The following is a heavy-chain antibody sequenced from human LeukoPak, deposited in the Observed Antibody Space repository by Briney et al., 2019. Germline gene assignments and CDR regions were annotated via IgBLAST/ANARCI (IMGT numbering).Heavy chain of an antibody. D-gene: IGHD3-3*01. J-gene: IGHJ5*02. V-gene: IGHV3-9*01. Sequence: GGSLRLSCAASGFTFDDYGMHWVRQAPGKGLEWVSGISWNSGSIGYADSVKGRFTISRDNAKNSLYLQMNSLRAEDTALYCCAKDYYDFWSGYYPSWGQGTLVTVSS. CDR1: GFTFDDYG. CDR3: AKDYYDFWSGYYPS. CDR2: ISWNSGSI.